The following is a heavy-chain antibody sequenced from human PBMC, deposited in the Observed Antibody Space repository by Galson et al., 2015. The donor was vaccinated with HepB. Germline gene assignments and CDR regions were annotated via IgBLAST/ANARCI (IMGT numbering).Heavy chain of an antibody. CDR2: ISAYNGNT. V-gene: IGHV1-18*01. Sequence: SVKVSCKASGFSFRNYAISWVRQAPGQGLEWMGWISAYNGNTNYAQKLQGRVTMTTDTSTSTAYMELRSLRSDDTAVYYCARDHGYSYGFDPWGQGTLVTVSS. CDR3: ARDHGYSYGFDP. CDR1: GFSFRNYA. J-gene: IGHJ5*02. D-gene: IGHD5-18*01.